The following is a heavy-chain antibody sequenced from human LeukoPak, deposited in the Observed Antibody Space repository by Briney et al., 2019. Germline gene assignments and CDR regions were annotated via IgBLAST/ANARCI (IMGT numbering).Heavy chain of an antibody. Sequence: GASVKVSCKASGYTFTGYYMHWVRQAPGQGLEWMGWINPNSGGTTYAQKFQGRVTMTRDTSISTAYMELSRLRSDDTAVYYCARDRCSSTSCYHTFDYWGQGTLVTVSS. D-gene: IGHD2-2*01. CDR1: GYTFTGYY. J-gene: IGHJ4*02. CDR3: ARDRCSSTSCYHTFDY. CDR2: INPNSGGT. V-gene: IGHV1-2*02.